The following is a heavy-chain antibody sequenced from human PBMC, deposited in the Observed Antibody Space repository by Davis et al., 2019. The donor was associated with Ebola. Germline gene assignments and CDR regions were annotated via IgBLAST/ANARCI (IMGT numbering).Heavy chain of an antibody. CDR3: AKDIGGQWLAQNDAFDI. D-gene: IGHD6-19*01. CDR1: GFTFSSYA. CDR2: ISWNSGSI. Sequence: PGGSLRLSCAASGFTFSSYAMHWVRQAPGKGLEWVSGISWNSGSIGYADSVKGRFTISRGNAKNSLYLQMNSLRAEDTALYYCAKDIGGQWLAQNDAFDIWGQGTMVTVSS. J-gene: IGHJ3*02. V-gene: IGHV3-9*01.